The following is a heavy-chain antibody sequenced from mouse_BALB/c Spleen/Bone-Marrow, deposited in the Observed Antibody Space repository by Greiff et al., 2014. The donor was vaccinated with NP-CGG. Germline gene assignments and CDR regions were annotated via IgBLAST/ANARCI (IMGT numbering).Heavy chain of an antibody. CDR2: IYRGNGST. J-gene: IGHJ3*01. CDR3: ARYDVPAWFAY. CDR1: GYTFTDYV. Sequence: QVQLKESGPELVKPGASVKMSCKASGYTFTDYVICWVKQRNGQVLEWIGEIYRGNGSTYYDEKFRGNATLTADKSSNTVYMQLTSLTSEDSAVFFCARYDVPAWFAYWGQGTLVTVSA. V-gene: IGHV1-77*01. D-gene: IGHD2-14*01.